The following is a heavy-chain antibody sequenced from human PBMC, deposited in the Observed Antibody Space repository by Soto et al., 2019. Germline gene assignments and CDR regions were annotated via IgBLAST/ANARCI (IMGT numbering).Heavy chain of an antibody. CDR1: GYSFSTYA. Sequence: GASVKVSCKASGYSFSTYAISWLRQAPGQGPEWMGRISPKNGNTNYAQNFQDRVTMTADTSSSTAYMELRGLRSDDTAKYYCATSYDSGFDPWGQGTLVTVSS. J-gene: IGHJ5*02. CDR2: ISPKNGNT. CDR3: ATSYDSGFDP. V-gene: IGHV1-18*04. D-gene: IGHD3-3*01.